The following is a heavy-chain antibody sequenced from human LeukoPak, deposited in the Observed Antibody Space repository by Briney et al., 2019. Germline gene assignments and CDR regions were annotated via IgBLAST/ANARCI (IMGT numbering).Heavy chain of an antibody. D-gene: IGHD3-10*01. Sequence: SETLSLTCAVYGGSFSGYYWSWIRQPPGKGLEWIGEINHSGSTNYNPSLKSRVTISADKSISTAYLQWSSLKASDTAMYYCARRGVWFGDFDYWGQGTLVTVSS. V-gene: IGHV4-34*01. CDR2: INHSGST. J-gene: IGHJ4*02. CDR1: GGSFSGYY. CDR3: ARRGVWFGDFDY.